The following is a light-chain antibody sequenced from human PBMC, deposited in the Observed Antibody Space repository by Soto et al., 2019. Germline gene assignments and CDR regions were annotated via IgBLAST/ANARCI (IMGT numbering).Light chain of an antibody. V-gene: IGLV4-69*01. CDR2: LNSDGSH. Sequence: QPVLTQSPSASASLGASVKLTCTLSSGHSTYAIAWHQQQPEKGPRYLMKLNSDGSHSKGDGIPDRFSGSSSGAERHLTISSLQSEDEADYYCQTWGTAIHDVVFGGGTKFTVL. CDR1: SGHSTYA. J-gene: IGLJ2*01. CDR3: QTWGTAIHDVV.